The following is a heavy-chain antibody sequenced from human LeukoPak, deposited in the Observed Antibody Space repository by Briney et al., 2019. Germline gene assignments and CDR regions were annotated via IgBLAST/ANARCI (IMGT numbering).Heavy chain of an antibody. CDR1: GFTFSSYA. D-gene: IGHD5-12*01. J-gene: IGHJ3*02. Sequence: PGGSLRLSCAASGFTFSSYAMHWVRQAPGKGLEWVAVISYDGSNKYYADSVKGRFTISRDNSKNTLYLQMNSLRAEDTAVYYCARDIEVDIVATMNDAFDIWGQGTMVTVSS. CDR3: ARDIEVDIVATMNDAFDI. CDR2: ISYDGSNK. V-gene: IGHV3-30-3*01.